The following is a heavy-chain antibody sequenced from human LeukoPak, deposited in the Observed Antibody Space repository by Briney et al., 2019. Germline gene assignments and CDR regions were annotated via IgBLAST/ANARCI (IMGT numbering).Heavy chain of an antibody. CDR2: IYYSGST. CDR1: GGSISSSSYY. V-gene: IGHV4-39*01. D-gene: IGHD3-9*01. CDR3: ARHPRRLRYFDW. J-gene: IGHJ4*02. Sequence: SETLSLTCTVSGGSISSSSYYWGWIRQPPGKGLEWIGSIYYSGSTYYNPSLKSRVTISVDTSKNQFSLKLSSVTAADTAVYYCARHPRRLRYFDWWGQGTLVTVSS.